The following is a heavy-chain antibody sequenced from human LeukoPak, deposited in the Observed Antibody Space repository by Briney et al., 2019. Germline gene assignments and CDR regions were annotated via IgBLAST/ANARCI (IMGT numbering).Heavy chain of an antibody. CDR1: GGSISIGGYS. J-gene: IGHJ4*02. CDR2: IYHSGST. Sequence: ASETLSLTCAVSGGSISIGGYSWSWIRQPPGKGLEWIGYIYHSGSTYYNPSRKSRVAISLDRSQHQFSLKLSYVTAAESAVYFCARGGYYGSGSYYKDPRGYYFDYWGQGTLVTVSS. D-gene: IGHD3-10*01. V-gene: IGHV4-30-2*01. CDR3: ARGGYYGSGSYYKDPRGYYFDY.